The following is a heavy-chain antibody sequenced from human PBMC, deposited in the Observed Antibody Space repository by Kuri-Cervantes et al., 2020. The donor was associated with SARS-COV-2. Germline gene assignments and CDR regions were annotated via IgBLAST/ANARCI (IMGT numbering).Heavy chain of an antibody. CDR2: IYYSGST. CDR3: ATQSRGNY. CDR1: GGSFSGYY. Sequence: SETLSLTCAVYGGSFSGYYWSWIRQPPGKGLEWIGYIYYSGSTNYNPSLKSRVTISVDTSKNQFSLKLSSVTAADTAVYYCATQSRGNYWGQGTLVTVSS. J-gene: IGHJ4*02. V-gene: IGHV4-34*01. D-gene: IGHD3-16*01.